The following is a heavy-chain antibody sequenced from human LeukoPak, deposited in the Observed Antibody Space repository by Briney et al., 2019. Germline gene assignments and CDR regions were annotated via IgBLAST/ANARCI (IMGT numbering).Heavy chain of an antibody. Sequence: SETLSLTCAVYGGSFSGYYCNWIRQPPGKGLEWIGEINHSGSTNYNPSLKSRVTISLDTSKNQFSLKLSSVTAADTAVYYCATQPYCGSSSCYGFHDAFDIWGQGTMVTVSS. V-gene: IGHV4-34*01. D-gene: IGHD2-2*01. J-gene: IGHJ3*02. CDR2: INHSGST. CDR3: ATQPYCGSSSCYGFHDAFDI. CDR1: GGSFSGYY.